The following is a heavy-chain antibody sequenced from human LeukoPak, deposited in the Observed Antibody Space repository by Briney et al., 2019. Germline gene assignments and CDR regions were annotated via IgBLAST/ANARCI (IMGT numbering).Heavy chain of an antibody. CDR3: ARDSDFWSGYYQIDY. D-gene: IGHD3-3*01. J-gene: IGHJ4*02. CDR1: GFTFSSYS. V-gene: IGHV3-48*01. Sequence: GGSLRLSCAASGFTFSSYSMNWVRQAPGKGLEWVSYISSSSSTIYYADSVKGRFTISRDNAKNSLYLQMNSLRAEDTAVYYCARDSDFWSGYYQIDYWGQGTLVTVSS. CDR2: ISSSSSTI.